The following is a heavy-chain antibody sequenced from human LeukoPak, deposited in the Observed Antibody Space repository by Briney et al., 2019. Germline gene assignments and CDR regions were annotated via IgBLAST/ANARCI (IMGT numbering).Heavy chain of an antibody. CDR1: GGSISGYH. V-gene: IGHV4-59*08. CDR2: IHSTGST. J-gene: IGHJ4*02. CDR3: ARHLDYYGSGSYEY. Sequence: SETLSLTCRGSGGSISGYHWSWIRQPPGKGLEWIGYIHSTGSTDYNPSLKSRVTMSVDTSKNQFSLKLGSVTAADTAVYYCARHLDYYGSGSYEYWGQGTLVTVSS. D-gene: IGHD3-10*01.